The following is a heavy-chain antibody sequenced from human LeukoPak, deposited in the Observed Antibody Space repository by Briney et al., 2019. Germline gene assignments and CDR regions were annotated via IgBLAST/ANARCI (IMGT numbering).Heavy chain of an antibody. CDR3: ARDPPAVSINTYA. CDR1: GFTVGNNY. V-gene: IGHV3-66*01. D-gene: IGHD2-8*01. J-gene: IGHJ4*02. Sequence: GGPLRLSCAASGFTVGNNYMNWVRQAPGKGLEWVSLIFGHGETSYADSVKGRFTISRDNSKNTLYLQMNGLRVEDTAVYYCARDPPAVSINTYAWGQGTLVTVSS. CDR2: IFGHGET.